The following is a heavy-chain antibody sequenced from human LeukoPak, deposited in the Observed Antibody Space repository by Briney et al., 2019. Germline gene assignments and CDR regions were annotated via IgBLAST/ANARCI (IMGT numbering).Heavy chain of an antibody. CDR2: IRSNSDGGTI. Sequence: GGSLRLSCATSGFSFYNAWMNWVRQAPGKGLEWVGRIRSNSDGGTIDYAAPVKGRFTLSRDDSKDTLYLQMNSLQTEDTAVYYCATAFYDSTGGQGTLVTVSP. CDR1: GFSFYNAW. J-gene: IGHJ4*02. D-gene: IGHD3-22*01. V-gene: IGHV3-15*07. CDR3: ATAFYDST.